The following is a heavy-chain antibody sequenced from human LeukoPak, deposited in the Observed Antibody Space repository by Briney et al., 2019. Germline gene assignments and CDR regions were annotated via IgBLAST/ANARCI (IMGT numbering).Heavy chain of an antibody. J-gene: IGHJ5*02. CDR1: GGSISSYY. Sequence: SETLSLTCTVSGGSISSYYWSWIRQPPGRGLEWIGYIYYSGSTNYIPSLKSRVTISVDTSKNQFSLKLSSVTAADTAVYYCARTKQQLRWFDPWGQGTLVTVFS. V-gene: IGHV4-59*01. CDR2: IYYSGST. CDR3: ARTKQQLRWFDP. D-gene: IGHD6-13*01.